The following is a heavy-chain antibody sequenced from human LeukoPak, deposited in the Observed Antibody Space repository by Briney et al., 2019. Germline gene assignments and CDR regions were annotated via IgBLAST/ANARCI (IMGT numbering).Heavy chain of an antibody. CDR1: GYTFTSYG. D-gene: IGHD3-3*01. CDR2: ISAYNGNT. CDR3: ARASNYDFWSGDFDY. J-gene: IGHJ4*02. Sequence: GASVKVSCKASGYTFTSYGISWVRQAPGQGLEWMGWISAYNGNTDYAQKLQGRVTMTTDTSTSTAYMELRSLRSDDTAVYYCARASNYDFWSGDFDYWGQGTLVTVSS. V-gene: IGHV1-18*01.